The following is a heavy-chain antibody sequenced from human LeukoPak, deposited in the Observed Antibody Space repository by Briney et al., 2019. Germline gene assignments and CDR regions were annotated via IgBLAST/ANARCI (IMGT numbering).Heavy chain of an antibody. D-gene: IGHD3-10*01. Sequence: PETLSLTCTVPGGSISSYYWSWIRQPPGKGLKWIGYIYYSGSTNYNLSPKSRVTISVDTSKNQFSLRLNSVTAADTAVYYCAREGTMVRGLAFDIWGQGTMVTVSS. CDR1: GGSISSYY. V-gene: IGHV4-59*01. J-gene: IGHJ3*02. CDR3: AREGTMVRGLAFDI. CDR2: IYYSGST.